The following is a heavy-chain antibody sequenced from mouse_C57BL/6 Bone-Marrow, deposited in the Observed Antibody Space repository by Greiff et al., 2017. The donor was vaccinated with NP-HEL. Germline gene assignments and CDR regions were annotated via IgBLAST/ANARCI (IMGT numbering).Heavy chain of an antibody. CDR2: ISSGSSTI. D-gene: IGHD4-1*01. V-gene: IGHV5-17*01. Sequence: DVKLVESGGGLVKPGGSLKLSCAASGFTFSDYGMHWVRQAPEKGLEWVAYISSGSSTIYYADTVKGRFTISRDNAKNTLFLQMTSLRSEDTAMYYCAKLGRDVWGTGTTVTVSS. CDR1: GFTFSDYG. CDR3: AKLGRDV. J-gene: IGHJ1*03.